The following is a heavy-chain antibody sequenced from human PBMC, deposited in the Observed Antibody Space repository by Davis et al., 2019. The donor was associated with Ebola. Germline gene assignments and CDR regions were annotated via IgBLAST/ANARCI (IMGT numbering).Heavy chain of an antibody. V-gene: IGHV1-2*02. J-gene: IGHJ4*02. CDR2: IDPTSGGG. Sequence: ASVQVSCKASGYTFTGYYIHWVRQAPVQGLEWVGWIDPTSGGGNYAPEFQDRVTMTRDTSINTVYMQLSGVTSDDTAVYFCARESGYCSSTSCSKQAFDYWGQGTLVTVSS. CDR3: ARESGYCSSTSCSKQAFDY. D-gene: IGHD2-2*01. CDR1: GYTFTGYY.